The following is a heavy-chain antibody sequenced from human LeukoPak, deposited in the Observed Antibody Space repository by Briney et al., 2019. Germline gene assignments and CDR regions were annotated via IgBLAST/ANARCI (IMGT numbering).Heavy chain of an antibody. Sequence: GGSLRLSCAASGFTVSSNYMNWVRQAPGKGLEWVSAIYADGSTYYADSVKGRFTISRDNSKNTLYLQMNSLRAEVTAVYYCARDGAYYDILTGYLEPTYYFDYWGQGTLVTVSS. J-gene: IGHJ4*02. CDR2: IYADGST. CDR1: GFTVSSNY. D-gene: IGHD3-9*01. V-gene: IGHV3-53*01. CDR3: ARDGAYYDILTGYLEPTYYFDY.